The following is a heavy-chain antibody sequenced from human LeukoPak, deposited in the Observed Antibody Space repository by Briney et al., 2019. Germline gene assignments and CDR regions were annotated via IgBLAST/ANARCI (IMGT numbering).Heavy chain of an antibody. J-gene: IGHJ2*01. D-gene: IGHD2-15*01. CDR3: ARDHRGHDSRGFDL. CDR2: IYYSGST. V-gene: IGHV4-39*07. Sequence: SETLSLTCTVSGGSISSSSYYWGWIRQPPGKGLEWIGSIYYSGSTYYNPSLKSRVTISVDTSKNQFSLKLSSVTAADTAVYYCARDHRGHDSRGFDLWGRGTLVTVSS. CDR1: GGSISSSSYY.